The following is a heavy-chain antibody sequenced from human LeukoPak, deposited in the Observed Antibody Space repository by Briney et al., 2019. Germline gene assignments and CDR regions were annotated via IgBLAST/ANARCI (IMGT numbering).Heavy chain of an antibody. CDR2: IWYDGSNK. Sequence: GGSLRLSCAASGFTFSSYGMHWVRQAPGKGLEWVAVIWYDGSNKYYADSVKGRFTISRDNSKNTLYLQMNSLRAGDTAVYYCARDLRFLEWLLQRDAFDIWGQGTMVTVSS. J-gene: IGHJ3*02. CDR1: GFTFSSYG. D-gene: IGHD3-3*01. V-gene: IGHV3-33*01. CDR3: ARDLRFLEWLLQRDAFDI.